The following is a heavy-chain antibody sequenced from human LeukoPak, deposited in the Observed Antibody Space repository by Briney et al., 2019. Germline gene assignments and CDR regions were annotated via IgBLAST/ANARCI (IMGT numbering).Heavy chain of an antibody. V-gene: IGHV3-23*01. CDR2: ISGSDGST. CDR1: GFTFSSYA. D-gene: IGHD3-9*01. CDR3: AKGVNYDILTGYFPGDAFDI. J-gene: IGHJ3*02. Sequence: GGSLRLSCAASGFTFSSYAMSWVRQAPGKGLEWVSAISGSDGSTYYADSVKGRFTISRDNSRNTLYLQMNSLRAEDTAVYYCAKGVNYDILTGYFPGDAFDIWGQGTMVTVSS.